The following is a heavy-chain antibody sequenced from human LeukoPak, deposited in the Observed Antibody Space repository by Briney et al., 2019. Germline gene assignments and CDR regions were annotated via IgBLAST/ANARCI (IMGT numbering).Heavy chain of an antibody. CDR3: ARATRYSSSWYAY. D-gene: IGHD6-13*01. Sequence: ASVKVSCKASGYTFTSYGISWVRQAPGQGLEWMGWINPNSGGTNYAQKFQGRVTMTRDTSISTAYMELSRLRSDDTAVYYCARATRYSSSWYAYWGQGTLVTVSS. V-gene: IGHV1-2*02. CDR2: INPNSGGT. CDR1: GYTFTSYG. J-gene: IGHJ4*02.